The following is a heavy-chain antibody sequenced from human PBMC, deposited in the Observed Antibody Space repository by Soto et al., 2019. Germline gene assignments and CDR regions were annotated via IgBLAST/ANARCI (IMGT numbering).Heavy chain of an antibody. CDR1: GYTFTGYY. CDR3: ARGFYGSDYYGMDV. V-gene: IGHV1-2*02. J-gene: IGHJ6*02. D-gene: IGHD3-10*01. CDR2: NNPNSGGT. Sequence: SVKVSCKASGYTFTGYYIHWVRQAPGQGLEWMAWNNPNSGGTKFAQKFQDRISVTRDTSINTAYLDLFSLTSYDTAVYYCARGFYGSDYYGMDVWGQGTTVTVSS.